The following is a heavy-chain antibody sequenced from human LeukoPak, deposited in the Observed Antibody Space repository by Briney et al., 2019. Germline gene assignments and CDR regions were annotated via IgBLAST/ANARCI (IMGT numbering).Heavy chain of an antibody. CDR3: ARDGKAVAVAFDI. CDR2: IGSSGRTI. V-gene: IGHV3-11*04. Sequence: GGSLRLSCAASGFTFSDYYMSWIRQAPGKGLEWVSYIGSSGRTIYYADSVKGRFSISRDNAKNSLYLQMNSLRAEDTAVYYCARDGKAVAVAFDIWGQGTMVTVSS. D-gene: IGHD6-19*01. J-gene: IGHJ3*02. CDR1: GFTFSDYY.